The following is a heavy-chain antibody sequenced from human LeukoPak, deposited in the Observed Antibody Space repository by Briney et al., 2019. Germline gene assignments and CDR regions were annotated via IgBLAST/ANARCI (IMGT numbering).Heavy chain of an antibody. D-gene: IGHD3-22*01. J-gene: IGHJ4*02. CDR2: INPNCGGT. Sequence: ASVKVSCKASGYTFTGYYMHWVRQAPGQGLEWMGWINPNCGGTNYAQKFRGRVTMTRDTSISTAYMELSRLRSDDTAMYYCARAQDYYDSSGYPDYWGQGTLVTVSS. CDR3: ARAQDYYDSSGYPDY. CDR1: GYTFTGYY. V-gene: IGHV1-2*02.